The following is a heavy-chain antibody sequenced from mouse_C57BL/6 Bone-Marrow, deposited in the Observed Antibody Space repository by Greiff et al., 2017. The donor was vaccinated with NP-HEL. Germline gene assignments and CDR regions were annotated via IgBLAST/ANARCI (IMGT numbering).Heavy chain of an antibody. CDR2: IYPGDGDT. CDR1: GYEFSNYW. Sequence: VQLQQSGAELVKPGASVKISCKASGYEFSNYWMNWVKQRPGKGLEWIGQIYPGDGDTNYNGKFKDKATLTADKSSSTAYMHLSRLTSEYSAVYFCARGAYWCQGPLVTVSA. J-gene: IGHJ3*01. V-gene: IGHV1-80*01. CDR3: ARGAY.